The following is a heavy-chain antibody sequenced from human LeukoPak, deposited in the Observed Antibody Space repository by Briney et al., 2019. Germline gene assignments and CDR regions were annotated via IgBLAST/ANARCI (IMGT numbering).Heavy chain of an antibody. CDR3: AIPTYYYDSSGYYGAFDI. J-gene: IGHJ3*02. V-gene: IGHV5-51*01. D-gene: IGHD3-22*01. CDR2: IYPGDSDT. CDR1: GYSFTSCW. Sequence: GESLKISCKGSGYSFTSCWIGWVRQMPGKGLEWMGIIYPGDSDTRYSPSFQGQVTISADKSISTAYLQWSSLKASDTAMYYRAIPTYYYDSSGYYGAFDIWGQGTMVTVSS.